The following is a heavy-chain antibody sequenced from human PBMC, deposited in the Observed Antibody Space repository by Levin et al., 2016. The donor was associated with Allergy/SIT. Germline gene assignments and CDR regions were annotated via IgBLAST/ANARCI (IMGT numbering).Heavy chain of an antibody. J-gene: IGHJ4*02. V-gene: IGHV3-23*01. Sequence: GESLKISCAASGFTFSSYAMSWVRQAPGKGLEWVSAISGSGGSTYYADSVKGRFTISRDNSKNTLYLQMNSLRAEDTAVYYCARSGTTVTTLSYWGQGTLVTVSS. CDR1: GFTFSSYA. CDR3: ARSGTTVTTLSY. CDR2: ISGSGGST. D-gene: IGHD4-17*01.